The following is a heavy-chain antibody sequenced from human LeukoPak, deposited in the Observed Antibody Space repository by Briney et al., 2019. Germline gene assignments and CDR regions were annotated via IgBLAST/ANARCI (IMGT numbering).Heavy chain of an antibody. CDR3: AREMMATINFDY. J-gene: IGHJ4*02. V-gene: IGHV3-11*04. CDR1: GFTFSDYY. CDR2: ISSSGSTI. Sequence: GGSLRLSCAASGFTFSDYYMSWIRQAPGKGLEWVSYISSSGSTIYCADSVKCRFTISRDNAKNSLYLQMNSLRAEDTAVYYCAREMMATINFDYWGQGTLVTVSS. D-gene: IGHD5-24*01.